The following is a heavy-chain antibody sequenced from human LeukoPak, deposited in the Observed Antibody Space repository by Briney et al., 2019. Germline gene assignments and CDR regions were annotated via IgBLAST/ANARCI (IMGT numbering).Heavy chain of an antibody. V-gene: IGHV1-8*01. CDR1: GYTFTSYD. CDR3: ATHSSGWYKDLGY. J-gene: IGHJ4*02. D-gene: IGHD6-19*01. Sequence: GASVKVSCKASGYTFTSYDINWVRQATGQGLEWMGWMNPNSGNTGYAQKFQGRVTMTRDTSISTAYMELSRLRSDDTAVYYCATHSSGWYKDLGYWGQGTLVTVSS. CDR2: MNPNSGNT.